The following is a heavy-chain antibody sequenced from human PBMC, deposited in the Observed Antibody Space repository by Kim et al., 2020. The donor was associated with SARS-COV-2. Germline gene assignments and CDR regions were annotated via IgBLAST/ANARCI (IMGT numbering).Heavy chain of an antibody. V-gene: IGHV4-59*09. D-gene: IGHD3-10*01. CDR3: ARGWIGELLFDY. Sequence: NYNPSLKSRVTISVDTSKNQFSLKLSSVTAADTAVYYCARGWIGELLFDYWGQGTLVTVSS. J-gene: IGHJ4*02.